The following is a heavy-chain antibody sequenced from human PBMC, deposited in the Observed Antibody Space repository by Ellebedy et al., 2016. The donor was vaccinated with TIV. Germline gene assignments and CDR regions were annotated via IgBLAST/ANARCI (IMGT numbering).Heavy chain of an antibody. D-gene: IGHD2-15*01. CDR2: IYPGDSDT. V-gene: IGHV5-51*01. CDR1: GYSFTSYW. Sequence: GGSLRLSCKGSGYSFTSYWIGWVRQMPGKGLEWMGIIYPGDSDTRYSPSFQGQVTISADKAISTAYLQWSSLKASDTAMYYCAREYCSGGSCYSFFDYWGQGTLVTVSS. CDR3: AREYCSGGSCYSFFDY. J-gene: IGHJ4*02.